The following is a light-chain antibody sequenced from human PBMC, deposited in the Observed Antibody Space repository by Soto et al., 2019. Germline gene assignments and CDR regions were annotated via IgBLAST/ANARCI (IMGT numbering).Light chain of an antibody. CDR3: QQRSNWPST. J-gene: IGKJ4*01. V-gene: IGKV3-11*01. CDR2: DAF. CDR1: QSVRSY. Sequence: EIVLTQSPVTLSLSPGERATLSCRASQSVRSYLAWYQQKPGQAPRLLIYDAFKRATGIPARFSGSGSGTACTLTISSLEPEDFAVYYCQQRSNWPSTFGGGTKVEIK.